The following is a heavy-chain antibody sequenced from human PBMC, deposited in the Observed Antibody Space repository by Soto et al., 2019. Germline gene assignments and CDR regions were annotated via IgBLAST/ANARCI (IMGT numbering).Heavy chain of an antibody. J-gene: IGHJ4*02. V-gene: IGHV3-30-3*01. CDR1: GFTFSSYA. Sequence: QVQLVESGGGVVQPGRSLRLSCAASGFTFSSYAMHWVRQAPGKGLEWVAVISYDGSNEYYADSVKGRFTISRDNSKNTRYLQMNSLRAEDTAVYYCARGTAPDYWGQGTLVTVSS. CDR2: ISYDGSNE. CDR3: ARGTAPDY.